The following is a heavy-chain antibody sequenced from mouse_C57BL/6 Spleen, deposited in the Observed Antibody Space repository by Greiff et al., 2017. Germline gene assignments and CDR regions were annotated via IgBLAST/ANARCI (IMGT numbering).Heavy chain of an antibody. Sequence: QVQLQQPGAELVKPGASVKLSCKASGYTFTSYWMHWVKQRPGQGLEWIGMIHPNSGSTNYNEKFKSKATLTVDKSSSTAYMQLSSLTSANSAVYDCARSRYYGSPWFAYWGQGTLVTVSA. CDR3: ARSRYYGSPWFAY. CDR1: GYTFTSYW. J-gene: IGHJ3*01. V-gene: IGHV1-64*01. CDR2: IHPNSGST. D-gene: IGHD1-1*01.